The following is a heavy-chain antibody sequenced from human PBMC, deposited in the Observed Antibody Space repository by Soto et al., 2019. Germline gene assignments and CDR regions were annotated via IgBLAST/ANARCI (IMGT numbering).Heavy chain of an antibody. J-gene: IGHJ5*02. CDR1: GYSFTSYW. Sequence: PGESLKISCKGSGYSFTSYWIGWVRQMPGKGLEWMGTIYPGDSDTRYSPSFQGQVTISADKSISTAYLQWSSLKASDTAMYYCARHTIAAAGTRWFDPWGQGTLVNVSS. CDR2: IYPGDSDT. D-gene: IGHD6-13*01. CDR3: ARHTIAAAGTRWFDP. V-gene: IGHV5-51*01.